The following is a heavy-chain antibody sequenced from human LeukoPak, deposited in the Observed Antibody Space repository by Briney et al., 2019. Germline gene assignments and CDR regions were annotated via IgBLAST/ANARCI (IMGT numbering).Heavy chain of an antibody. Sequence: PGGSLRLSCAASGFTFSSYSMNWVRQAPGKGLEWVSSISSSSSYIYYADSVRGRFTISRDNAKNSLYLQMNSLRAEDTAVYYCAWIAEYSDYYYYGMDVWGQGTTVTVSS. D-gene: IGHD6-13*01. CDR1: GFTFSSYS. J-gene: IGHJ6*02. CDR2: ISSSSSYI. V-gene: IGHV3-21*01. CDR3: AWIAEYSDYYYYGMDV.